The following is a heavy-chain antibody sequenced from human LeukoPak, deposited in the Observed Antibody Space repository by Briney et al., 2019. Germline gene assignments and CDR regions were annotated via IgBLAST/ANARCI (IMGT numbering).Heavy chain of an antibody. Sequence: ASVKVSCKASGGTFSSYAISWVRQAPGQGLEWMGRIIPILGIANYAQKFQGRVTITADKSTSTAYMELSSLRSEDTVVYYCARELGTMVREAPLYWGQGTLVTVSS. CDR3: ARELGTMVREAPLY. CDR1: GGTFSSYA. V-gene: IGHV1-69*04. CDR2: IIPILGIA. J-gene: IGHJ4*02. D-gene: IGHD3-10*01.